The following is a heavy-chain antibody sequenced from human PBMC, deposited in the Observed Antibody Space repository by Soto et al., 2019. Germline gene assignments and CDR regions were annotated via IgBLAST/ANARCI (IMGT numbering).Heavy chain of an antibody. Sequence: PGGSLRLSCAASGFTFSSYSMNWVRQAPGKGLEWVSYISSSSSTIYYADSVKGRFTISRDNAKNSLYLQMNSLRAEDTAVYYCARDSPSIDYWGQGTLVTVSS. CDR2: ISSSSSTI. CDR3: ARDSPSIDY. V-gene: IGHV3-48*01. CDR1: GFTFSSYS. J-gene: IGHJ4*02.